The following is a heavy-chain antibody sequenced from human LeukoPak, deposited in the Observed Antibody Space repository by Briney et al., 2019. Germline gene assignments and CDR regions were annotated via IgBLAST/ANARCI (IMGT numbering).Heavy chain of an antibody. D-gene: IGHD5-24*01. CDR3: ARGDFRWEMATTIAFDI. CDR2: ISYAGSNE. V-gene: IGHV3-30*03. J-gene: IGHJ3*02. CDR1: GFTFSSYS. Sequence: PGGSLRLFCAASGFTFSSYSMNWVRQAPGKGLEWVAVISYAGSNEHYADSVKGRFTISRDNSKHTLFLQMNSLRAEDTAVYYCARGDFRWEMATTIAFDIWGQGTMVTVSS.